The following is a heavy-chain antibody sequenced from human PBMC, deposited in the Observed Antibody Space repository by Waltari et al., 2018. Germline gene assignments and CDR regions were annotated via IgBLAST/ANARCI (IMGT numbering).Heavy chain of an antibody. CDR2: FNYGGNT. CDR1: RGSISTNSYI. J-gene: IGHJ4*01. D-gene: IGHD1-26*01. CDR3: ARGLGAIY. V-gene: IGHV4-39*07. Sequence: QVQMQESVPGPVRPSETLSLNCAVPRGSISTNSYIWGWIRQPPGKGLEWIASFNYGGNTYYNPSLKSRVTISGDTSKNQFSLNLTSVTAADTAVDYGARGLGAIYWGHGTLVTVSS.